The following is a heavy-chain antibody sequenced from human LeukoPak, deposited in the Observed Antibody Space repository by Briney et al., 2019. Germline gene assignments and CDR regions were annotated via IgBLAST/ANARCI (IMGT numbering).Heavy chain of an antibody. J-gene: IGHJ4*02. CDR2: LYSGGAT. V-gene: IGHV3-53*01. Sequence: GGSLRLSCAASGFTVNSNYTSWVRQAPGKGLEWVSALYSGGATYYADSVKGRFTISRDNSKNTLYLQMNSLRAEDTAVYYCARDGPAAGLYLDYWGQGILVTVSS. CDR1: GFTVNSNY. CDR3: ARDGPAAGLYLDY. D-gene: IGHD6-13*01.